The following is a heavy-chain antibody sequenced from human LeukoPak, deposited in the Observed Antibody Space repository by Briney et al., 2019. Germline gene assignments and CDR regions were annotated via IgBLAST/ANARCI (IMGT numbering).Heavy chain of an antibody. D-gene: IGHD3-10*01. CDR2: IYYSGST. CDR1: GGSVSSGSYY. V-gene: IGHV4-61*01. J-gene: IGHJ4*02. CDR3: ARDLYGSGSYSHRD. Sequence: PSETLSLTCTVSGGSVSSGSYYWSWIRQPPGEGLEGIGYIYYSGSTNYNPSLKSRVTISVDTSKNQFSLKLSSVTAADTAVYYCARDLYGSGSYSHRDWGQGTLVTVSS.